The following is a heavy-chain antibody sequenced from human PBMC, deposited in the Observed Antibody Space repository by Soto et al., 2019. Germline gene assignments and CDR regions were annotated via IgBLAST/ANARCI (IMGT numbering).Heavy chain of an antibody. D-gene: IGHD3-10*01. CDR2: IYYSGST. Sequence: TLSLTCTVSGGSISSGGYYWSWIRQHPGKGLEWIGYIYYSGSTYYNPSLKSRVTISVDTSKNQFSLKLSSVTAADTAVYYCARAYYYGSGSYETFLDYWGQGTLVTVSS. CDR3: ARAYYYGSGSYETFLDY. V-gene: IGHV4-31*03. CDR1: GGSISSGGYY. J-gene: IGHJ4*02.